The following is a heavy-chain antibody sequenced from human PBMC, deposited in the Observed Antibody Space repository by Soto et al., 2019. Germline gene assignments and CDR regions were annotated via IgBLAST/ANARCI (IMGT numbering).Heavy chain of an antibody. CDR2: ISAYNGNT. Sequence: ASVKVSCKASGYTFTSYGISWVRQAPGQGLEWMGWISAYNGNTNYAQKLQGRVTMTTDTSTSTAYMELRSLRSDDTAVYYCARSRHSIADRYCVACGMDVWGQGTTVTVSS. V-gene: IGHV1-18*04. CDR3: ARSRHSIADRYCVACGMDV. J-gene: IGHJ6*02. D-gene: IGHD6-6*01. CDR1: GYTFTSYG.